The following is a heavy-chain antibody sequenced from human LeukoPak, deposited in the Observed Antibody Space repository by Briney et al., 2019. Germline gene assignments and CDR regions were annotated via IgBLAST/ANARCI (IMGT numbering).Heavy chain of an antibody. Sequence: SETLSLTCTVSGGSISSYYWSWIRQPAGKGLEWIGRIYTSGSTTYNPSLKSRVTMSADTSKSQFSLKMNSVTAADTAVYYCAREGSSGWHDAFDIWGQGTMVTVSS. V-gene: IGHV4-4*07. CDR1: GGSISSYY. CDR3: AREGSSGWHDAFDI. D-gene: IGHD6-19*01. J-gene: IGHJ3*02. CDR2: IYTSGST.